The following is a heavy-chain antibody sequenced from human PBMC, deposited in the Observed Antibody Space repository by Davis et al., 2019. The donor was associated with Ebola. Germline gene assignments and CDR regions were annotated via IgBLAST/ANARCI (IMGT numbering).Heavy chain of an antibody. CDR1: GYTFNVYY. CDR3: ASALGIYSPPDY. Sequence: SVKVSCKASGYTFNVYYMHWVRQAPGQGLEWMGGIIPIFGTANYAQKFQGRVTITADKSTSTAYMELRSLRSDDTAVYYCASALGIYSPPDYWGQGTLVTVSS. J-gene: IGHJ4*02. D-gene: IGHD5-12*01. V-gene: IGHV1-69*06. CDR2: IIPIFGTA.